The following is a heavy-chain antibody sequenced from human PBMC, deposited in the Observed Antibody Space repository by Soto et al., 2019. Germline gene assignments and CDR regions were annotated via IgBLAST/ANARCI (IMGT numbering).Heavy chain of an antibody. CDR2: IYHSGST. CDR3: ARAKPQGMDD. Sequence: SETLSLTCAVSGGSISSGGYSWSWIRQPPGKGLEWIGYIYHSGSTYYNPSLKSRVTISVDRSKNQFSLKLSSVTAADTAVYYCARAKPQGMDDWGQGTTVTVS. CDR1: GGSISSGGYS. J-gene: IGHJ6*02. V-gene: IGHV4-30-2*01.